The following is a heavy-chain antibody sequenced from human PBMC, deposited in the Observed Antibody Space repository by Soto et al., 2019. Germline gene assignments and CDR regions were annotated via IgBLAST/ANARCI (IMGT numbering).Heavy chain of an antibody. J-gene: IGHJ4*02. Sequence: SETLSLTCTVSCGSISSYYCSWIRQPPGKGLEWIGYIYCGGSTNYSPSLMSRATISVEKSKNQFSLQLRSVTAADTAVYYCASQNTVNTNHFDYWGQGTPVTVSS. CDR1: CGSISSYY. CDR2: IYCGGST. V-gene: IGHV4-59*08. D-gene: IGHD4-17*01. CDR3: ASQNTVNTNHFDY.